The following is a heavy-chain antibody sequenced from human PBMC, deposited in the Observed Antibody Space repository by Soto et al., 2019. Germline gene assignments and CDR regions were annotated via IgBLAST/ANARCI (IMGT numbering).Heavy chain of an antibody. CDR3: ARGGYYDSSGYYYFDY. Sequence: GASVKVSFKASGYTFTSYYMHWLRQAPGQGLEWMGIINPSGGSTSYAQKFQGRVTMTRDTSTSTVYMELSSLRSEDTAVYYCARGGYYDSSGYYYFDYWGQGTLVTVSS. J-gene: IGHJ4*02. CDR1: GYTFTSYY. V-gene: IGHV1-46*01. D-gene: IGHD3-22*01. CDR2: INPSGGST.